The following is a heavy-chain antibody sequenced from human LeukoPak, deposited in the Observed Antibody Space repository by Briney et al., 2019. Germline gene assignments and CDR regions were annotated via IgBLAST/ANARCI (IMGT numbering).Heavy chain of an antibody. CDR1: GRSISSSSYY. CDR2: IYYSGST. Sequence: SETLSLTCTVSGRSISSSSYYWGWLRQPPGRGLEWIGSIYYSGSTYYNPSLKSRVTISVDTSKNQFSLKLSSVTAADTAVYYCARETDNYDFWSGYYIGYWGQGTLVTVSS. J-gene: IGHJ4*02. V-gene: IGHV4-39*02. CDR3: ARETDNYDFWSGYYIGY. D-gene: IGHD3-3*01.